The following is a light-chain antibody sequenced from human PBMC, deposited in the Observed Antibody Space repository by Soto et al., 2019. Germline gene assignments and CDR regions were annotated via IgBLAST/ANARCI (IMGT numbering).Light chain of an antibody. Sequence: DIQMTQSPSTLSASVGDRVTITCRASQSISSWLAWYQQKPGKAPKLLIYKASSLESGVPSRFSGSGSGTEFTLTISSLQPDDFATHYCQQYNSFYPFGQGTKLEIK. J-gene: IGKJ2*01. CDR2: KAS. V-gene: IGKV1-5*03. CDR3: QQYNSFYP. CDR1: QSISSW.